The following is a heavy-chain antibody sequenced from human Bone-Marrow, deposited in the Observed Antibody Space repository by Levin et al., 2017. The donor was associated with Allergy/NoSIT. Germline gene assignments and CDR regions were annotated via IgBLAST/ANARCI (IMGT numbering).Heavy chain of an antibody. CDR1: GSSFTSYW. V-gene: IGHV5-51*01. CDR3: AVVLGSGYSSGWYSLNYYFDY. Sequence: GGSLRLSCKGSGSSFTSYWIGWVRQMPGKGLEWMGIIYPGDSDTRYSPSFQGQVTISADKSISTAYLQWSSLKASDTAMYYCAVVLGSGYSSGWYSLNYYFDYWGQGTLVTVSS. D-gene: IGHD6-19*01. CDR2: IYPGDSDT. J-gene: IGHJ4*02.